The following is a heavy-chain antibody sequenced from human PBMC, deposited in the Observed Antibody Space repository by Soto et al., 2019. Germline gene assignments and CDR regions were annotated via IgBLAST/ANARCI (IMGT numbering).Heavy chain of an antibody. V-gene: IGHV3-30-3*01. D-gene: IGHD2-2*01. CDR1: GFTFSSYA. CDR3: ARGPSSLTRFDY. CDR2: ISYDGSNK. J-gene: IGHJ4*02. Sequence: GSLRLACSASGFTFSSYAMHWVRQAPGKGLEWVAVISYDGSNKYYADSVKGRFTISRDNSKNTLYLQMNSLRAEDTAVYYCARGPSSLTRFDYWGQGTLVTVYS.